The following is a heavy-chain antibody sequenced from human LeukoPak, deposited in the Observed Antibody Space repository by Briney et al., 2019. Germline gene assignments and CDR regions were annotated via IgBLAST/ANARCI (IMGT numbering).Heavy chain of an antibody. CDR2: IYYSGST. CDR3: ARGARAKTTVYYYYYMDV. V-gene: IGHV4-59*01. D-gene: IGHD4-17*01. J-gene: IGHJ6*03. Sequence: PSETLSLTCTVSGGSISSYYWSWIRQPPGKGLEWIGYIYYSGSTNYYPSLKSRVTISVDTSKNQFSLKLSSVTAADTAVYYCARGARAKTTVYYYYYMDVWGKGTTVTVSS. CDR1: GGSISSYY.